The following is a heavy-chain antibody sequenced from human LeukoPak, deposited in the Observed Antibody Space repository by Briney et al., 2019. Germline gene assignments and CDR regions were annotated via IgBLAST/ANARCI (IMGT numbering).Heavy chain of an antibody. V-gene: IGHV3-23*01. CDR1: GFTFSTFA. CDR3: AKDPHFDFWSGYNNWFDP. Sequence: PGGSLRLSCAASGFTFSTFAMNWVRQAPGKGLEWGSTISGSGTATHYADSVKGRFTISRDNSNDTLYLLLNSLRAEDTAVYYCAKDPHFDFWSGYNNWFDPWGQGTLVTVSS. J-gene: IGHJ5*02. D-gene: IGHD3-3*01. CDR2: ISGSGTAT.